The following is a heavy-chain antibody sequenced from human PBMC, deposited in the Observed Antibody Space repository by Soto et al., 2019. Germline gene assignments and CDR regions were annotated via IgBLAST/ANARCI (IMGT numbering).Heavy chain of an antibody. V-gene: IGHV4-34*01. CDR2: INHSGST. CDR3: ARGHSYYYGSGSYYSSKYYYYGMDV. J-gene: IGHJ6*02. CDR1: GGSFSGYY. D-gene: IGHD3-10*01. Sequence: PSETLSLTCAVYGGSFSGYYWSWIRQPPGKGLEWIGEINHSGSTNYNPSLKSRVTISVDTSKNQFSLKLSSVTAADTAVYYCARGHSYYYGSGSYYSSKYYYYGMDVWGQGTKVTVSS.